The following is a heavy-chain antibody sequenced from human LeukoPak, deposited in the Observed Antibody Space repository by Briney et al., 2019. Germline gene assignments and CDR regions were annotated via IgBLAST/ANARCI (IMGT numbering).Heavy chain of an antibody. V-gene: IGHV3-23*01. CDR2: ISGSGGST. Sequence: TGGSLRLSCAASGFTFSSYAMSWVRKAPGKGLEWVSAISGSGGSTYYADSVKGRFTISRDNSKNTLYLQMNSLRAEDTAVYYCAKERGDYDFWSGYPYFDYWGQGTLVTVSS. D-gene: IGHD3-3*01. CDR3: AKERGDYDFWSGYPYFDY. J-gene: IGHJ4*02. CDR1: GFTFSSYA.